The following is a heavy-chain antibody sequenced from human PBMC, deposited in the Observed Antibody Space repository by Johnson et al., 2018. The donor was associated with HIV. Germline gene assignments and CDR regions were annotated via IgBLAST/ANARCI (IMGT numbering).Heavy chain of an antibody. CDR3: ARDRSWIQLWFDAFDI. CDR2: IKQDGSEK. Sequence: EVQLVESGGGLVQPGRSLRLSCAASGFTFSSYWMSWVRQAPGKGLEWVANIKQDGSEKYYVDSVKGRFTISRDNAKNSLYLQMNSLRAEDTAVYYCARDRSWIQLWFDAFDIWGQGTMVTVSS. CDR1: GFTFSSYW. D-gene: IGHD5-18*01. V-gene: IGHV3-7*01. J-gene: IGHJ3*02.